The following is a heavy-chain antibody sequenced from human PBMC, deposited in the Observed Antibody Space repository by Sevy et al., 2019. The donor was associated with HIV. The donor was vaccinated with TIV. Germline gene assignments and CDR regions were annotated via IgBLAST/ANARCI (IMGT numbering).Heavy chain of an antibody. CDR3: ARDRVDIVVVVAATSDAFDI. CDR2: ISSSSSYT. CDR1: GFTFSDYY. V-gene: IGHV3-11*06. D-gene: IGHD2-15*01. J-gene: IGHJ3*02. Sequence: GGSLRLSCAASGFTFSDYYMSWIRQAPGKGLEWVSYISSSSSYTNYADSVKGRFTISRDNAKNSLYLQRNSLRAEDTAVYDCARDRVDIVVVVAATSDAFDIWGQGTMVTVSS.